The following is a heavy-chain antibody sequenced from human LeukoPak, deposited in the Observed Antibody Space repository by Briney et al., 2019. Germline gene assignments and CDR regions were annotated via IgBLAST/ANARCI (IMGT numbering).Heavy chain of an antibody. CDR1: GYTLTELS. Sequence: ASVKVSCKVSGYTLTELSIHWVRQAPGKGLAWMGGFDPEDGETIYAQKFQGRVTMTEDTSTDTAYMELSSLRSEDTAVYYCVTLGWFGEAYGMDVWGQGTTVTVSS. J-gene: IGHJ6*02. D-gene: IGHD3-10*01. CDR2: FDPEDGET. CDR3: VTLGWFGEAYGMDV. V-gene: IGHV1-24*01.